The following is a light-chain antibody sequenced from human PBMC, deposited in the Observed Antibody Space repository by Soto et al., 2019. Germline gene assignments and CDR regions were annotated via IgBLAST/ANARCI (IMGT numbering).Light chain of an antibody. CDR2: GAS. CDR1: LSVSSN. CDR3: QQYNKGPVT. V-gene: IGKV3-15*01. Sequence: EIEMTQSPATLSVSPGERSTLSFSGSLSVSSNLAWYQQKPGQAPRLLLYGASTRATGIPARFSGSGSGTEFTLTISSLQSEDFGVYYCQQYNKGPVTFGQGTKVDIK. J-gene: IGKJ1*01.